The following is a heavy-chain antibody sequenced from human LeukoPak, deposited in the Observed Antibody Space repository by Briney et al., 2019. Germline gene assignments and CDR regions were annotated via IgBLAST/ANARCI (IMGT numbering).Heavy chain of an antibody. CDR3: ARDGRRYCSGGSCFYGY. J-gene: IGHJ4*02. CDR1: GYTFTSYG. D-gene: IGHD2-15*01. CDR2: ISAYNGNT. V-gene: IGHV1-18*01. Sequence: ASVKVSCKASGYTFTSYGISWVRQAPGQGLEWMGWISAYNGNTNYAQKLQGRVTMTTDTSTSTAYMELRSLRSDDTAVYYCARDGRRYCSGGSCFYGYWGQGTLVTVSS.